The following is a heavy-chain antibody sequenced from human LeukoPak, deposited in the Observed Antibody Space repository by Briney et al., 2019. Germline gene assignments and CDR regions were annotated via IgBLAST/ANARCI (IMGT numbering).Heavy chain of an antibody. CDR2: INHSGST. CDR1: GGSFSGYY. CDR3: ARGGGRYGGNFDY. V-gene: IGHV4-34*01. J-gene: IGHJ4*02. D-gene: IGHD4-23*01. Sequence: SETLSLTCAVFGGSFSGYYWSWIRQPLGKGLEWIGEINHSGSTNYNPSLKSRVTISVDTSKNQFSLKLSSVTAADTAVYYCARGGGRYGGNFDYWGQGTLVTVSS.